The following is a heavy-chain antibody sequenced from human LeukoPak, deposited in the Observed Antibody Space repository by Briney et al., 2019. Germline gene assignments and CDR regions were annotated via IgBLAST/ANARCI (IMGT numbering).Heavy chain of an antibody. CDR1: GGSFSGYY. CDR3: ARGKYYDFWSGYPYYFDY. V-gene: IGHV4-34*01. Sequence: SXXXXLTCAVYGGSFSGYYWSWIRQPPGKGLEWIGEINHSGSTNYNTSLKRRGNISVEKSKKQFTQKLSSVTAADTAVYYCARGKYYDFWSGYPYYFDYWGQGTLVTVSS. D-gene: IGHD3-3*01. CDR2: INHSGST. J-gene: IGHJ4*02.